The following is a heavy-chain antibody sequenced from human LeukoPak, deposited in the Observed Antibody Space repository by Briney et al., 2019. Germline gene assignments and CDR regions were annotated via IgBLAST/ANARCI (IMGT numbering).Heavy chain of an antibody. J-gene: IGHJ4*02. CDR1: GGTFSSYA. CDR3: ARSSYHLRYSSGWHY. CDR2: IIPLLGTA. D-gene: IGHD6-19*01. Sequence: ASVKVSCKASGGTFSSYAISWVRQAPGQGLEWMGGIIPLLGTANYAQKFQGRVTITADDSTSTAYMELSSLRSEDTAVYYCARSSYHLRYSSGWHYWGQGTLVTVSS. V-gene: IGHV1-69*13.